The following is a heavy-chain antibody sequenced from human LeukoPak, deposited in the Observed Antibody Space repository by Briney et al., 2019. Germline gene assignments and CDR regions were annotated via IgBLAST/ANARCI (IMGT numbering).Heavy chain of an antibody. CDR2: INPNSGGT. CDR1: GYTFTCYY. V-gene: IGHV1-2*02. D-gene: IGHD2-15*01. CDR3: ARDAVVVVAATRADAFDI. Sequence: ASVKVSCKASGYTFTCYYMHWVRQAPGQGLEWMGWINPNSGGTNYAQKFQGRVTMTKDTSISTAYMELSRLRSDDTAVYYCARDAVVVVAATRADAFDIWGQGIMVTVSS. J-gene: IGHJ3*02.